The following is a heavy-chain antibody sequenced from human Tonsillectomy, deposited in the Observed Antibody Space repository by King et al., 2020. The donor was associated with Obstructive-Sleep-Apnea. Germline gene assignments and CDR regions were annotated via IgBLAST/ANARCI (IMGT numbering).Heavy chain of an antibody. J-gene: IGHJ3*02. D-gene: IGHD3-10*01. CDR2: ISGSGGST. CDR1: GFTFSSYV. Sequence: VQLVESGGGLVQPGGSLRLSCAASGFTFSSYVMSWVRQAPGKGLEWVSAISGSGGSTYYADSVKGRFTISRDNSKNKLYLQMNSLRAEDTAVYYCAKKMAVLLWFGELLDDAFDIWGQGTMVTVSS. CDR3: AKKMAVLLWFGELLDDAFDI. V-gene: IGHV3-23*04.